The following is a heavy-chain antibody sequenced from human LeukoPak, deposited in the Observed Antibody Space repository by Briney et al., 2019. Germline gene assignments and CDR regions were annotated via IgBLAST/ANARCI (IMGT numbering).Heavy chain of an antibody. J-gene: IGHJ6*03. Sequence: SETLSLTCAVYGGSFSGYYWSWIRQPPRKGLEWIGEINHSGSTNYNPSLKSRVTISVDTSKNQFSLKLSSVTAADTAVYYCARNSSPYYYYYYMDVWGKGTTVTVSS. V-gene: IGHV4-34*01. CDR2: INHSGST. D-gene: IGHD4-23*01. CDR1: GGSFSGYY. CDR3: ARNSSPYYYYYYMDV.